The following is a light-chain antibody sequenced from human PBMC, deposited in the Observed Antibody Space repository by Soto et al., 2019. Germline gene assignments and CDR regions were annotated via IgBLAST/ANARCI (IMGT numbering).Light chain of an antibody. Sequence: IVLTQSPGTLSLSPGERATLSCRASQSVXXXXFACYQQRRGQAPRILIYAASNRASGIPDRFSGSGSGXAXXXXXXXXXPEDFAVYYCXXYGSPPWAFGQGTRVEI. J-gene: IGKJ1*01. CDR2: AAS. V-gene: IGKV3-20*01. CDR3: XXYGSPPWA. CDR1: QSVXXXX.